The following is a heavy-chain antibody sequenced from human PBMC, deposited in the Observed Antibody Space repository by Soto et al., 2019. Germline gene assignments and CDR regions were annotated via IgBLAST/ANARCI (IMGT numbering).Heavy chain of an antibody. V-gene: IGHV2-5*02. CDR1: GVSLSTSAVG. D-gene: IGHD2-15*01. CDR2: IYWDDDK. J-gene: IGHJ4*01. CDR3: AHRHRAESDGRYYPLKFDY. Sequence: SGPTLVNPTQTLTLTCTLSGVSLSTSAVGVGWIRQPPGKALEWLALIYWDDDKRYRPSLESRLNITQDTSKNQVVLRLANVVPADTGTYFCAHRHRAESDGRYYPLKFDYWDQGALVTVSS.